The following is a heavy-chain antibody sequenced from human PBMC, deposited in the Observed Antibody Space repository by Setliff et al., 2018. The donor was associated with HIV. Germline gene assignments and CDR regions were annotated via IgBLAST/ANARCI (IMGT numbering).Heavy chain of an antibody. CDR1: GFTFSDYY. V-gene: IGHV3-11*04. Sequence: GESLKISCAASGFTFSDYYMSWIRQAPGKGLEFISYISSRVSTIYYADSVKGRFTISRDNAKNSLYLQMNSLRAEETAVYYCARLRVVVVPAASWYFDLCGRGTLVTVSS. J-gene: IGHJ2*01. CDR3: ARLRVVVVPAASWYFDL. D-gene: IGHD2-2*01. CDR2: ISSRVSTI.